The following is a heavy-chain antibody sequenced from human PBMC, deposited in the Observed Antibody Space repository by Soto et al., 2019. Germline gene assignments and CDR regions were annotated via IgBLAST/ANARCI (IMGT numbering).Heavy chain of an antibody. V-gene: IGHV3-21*01. CDR3: ARDDSSGWYEDYYYGIDV. Sequence: GGSLRLSCAASGFTFSSYSMNWVRQAPGKGLEWVSSISSSSSYIYYADSVKGRFTISRDNAKNSLYLQMNSLRAEDTAVYYCARDDSSGWYEDYYYGIDVWGQGTTVTVSS. CDR1: GFTFSSYS. CDR2: ISSSSSYI. J-gene: IGHJ6*02. D-gene: IGHD6-19*01.